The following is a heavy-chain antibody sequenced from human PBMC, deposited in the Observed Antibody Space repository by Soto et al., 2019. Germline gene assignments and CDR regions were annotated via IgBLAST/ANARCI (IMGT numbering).Heavy chain of an antibody. CDR3: ARQAARNYIDS. D-gene: IGHD6-6*01. CDR1: GLTFTDYS. CDR2: IDSRGRTL. V-gene: IGHV3-11*01. Sequence: PGGSLRLSCAASGLTFTDYSMSWIRQAPGKGLEWLAFIDSRGRTLSYADSVKGRSTISRDNAKNSLYLQMHSLRADDTAVYYCARQAARNYIDSWGQGDVVTVSS. J-gene: IGHJ4*02.